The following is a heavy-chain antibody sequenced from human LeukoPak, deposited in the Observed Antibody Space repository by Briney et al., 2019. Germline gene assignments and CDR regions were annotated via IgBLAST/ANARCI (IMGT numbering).Heavy chain of an antibody. CDR1: GGSISSGGYY. J-gene: IGHJ6*04. Sequence: PSQTLSLTCTVSGGSISSGGYYWSWIRQHPGKGLEWIGYIYYSGSTYYNPSLKSRVTISVDTSKNQFSLKLSSVTAADTAVYYCAGDEVVPAASGPFRGYYYYYGMDVWGKGTTVTVSS. CDR3: AGDEVVPAASGPFRGYYYYYGMDV. V-gene: IGHV4-31*03. CDR2: IYYSGST. D-gene: IGHD2-2*01.